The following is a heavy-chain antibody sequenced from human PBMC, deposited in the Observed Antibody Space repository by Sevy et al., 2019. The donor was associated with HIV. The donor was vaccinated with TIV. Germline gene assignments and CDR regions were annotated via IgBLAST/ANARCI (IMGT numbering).Heavy chain of an antibody. V-gene: IGHV3-48*02. CDR1: GFTFNTYN. J-gene: IGHJ6*02. Sequence: GGSQRLSCAVSGFTFNTYNMNWVRQAPGKGLEWVSYISYTSTTIYYADSVRGRFTISRDNAKNTLYLQMNSLRDDDTAVYYCASSDATSRFGYYYFAMDFWGQGTSVTVSS. D-gene: IGHD3-22*01. CDR2: ISYTSTTI. CDR3: ASSDATSRFGYYYFAMDF.